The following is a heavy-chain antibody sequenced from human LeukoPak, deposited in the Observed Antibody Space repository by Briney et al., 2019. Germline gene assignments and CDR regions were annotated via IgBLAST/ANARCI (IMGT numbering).Heavy chain of an antibody. D-gene: IGHD4-17*01. V-gene: IGHV3-23*01. CDR2: ISGSGGST. J-gene: IGHJ4*02. CDR3: AKVDYGALYYFDY. Sequence: PGGSLRLSCAASGFTFSSYAMSWVRQAPGKGLEWVSAISGSGGSTYYADSVKGRFTISRDNSKHTLYLQMNSLRAEDTAVYYCAKVDYGALYYFDYWGQGTLVTVSS. CDR1: GFTFSSYA.